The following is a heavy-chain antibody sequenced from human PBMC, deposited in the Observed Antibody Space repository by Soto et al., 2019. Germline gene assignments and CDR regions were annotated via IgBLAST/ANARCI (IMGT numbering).Heavy chain of an antibody. J-gene: IGHJ3*02. Sequence: PGESLKIACKGSGYSFTSYWIGWVRQMLGKGLEWMGIIYPGDSDTRYSPSFQGQVTISADKSISTAYLQWSSLTASDTAMYYCARLSLYWGGDCYYDAFDIWGQGTMVTVS. CDR3: ARLSLYWGGDCYYDAFDI. CDR2: IYPGDSDT. D-gene: IGHD2-21*02. CDR1: GYSFTSYW. V-gene: IGHV5-51*01.